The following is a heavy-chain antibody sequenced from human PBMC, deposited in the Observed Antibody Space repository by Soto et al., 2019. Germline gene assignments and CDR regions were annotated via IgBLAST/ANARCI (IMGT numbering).Heavy chain of an antibody. CDR2: VSGSVTRT. CDR3: AKSTSRAPYGLDV. Sequence: GGSLRLSCVASGFRFSAYAMYWVRQAPGKGLAWVASVSGSVTRTYYADSVEGRFTISRDDSRNVVYLQTSSLRAEDTAVYSCAKSTSRAPYGLDVWGHGTTVTVSS. V-gene: IGHV3-23*01. CDR1: GFRFSAYA. J-gene: IGHJ6*02.